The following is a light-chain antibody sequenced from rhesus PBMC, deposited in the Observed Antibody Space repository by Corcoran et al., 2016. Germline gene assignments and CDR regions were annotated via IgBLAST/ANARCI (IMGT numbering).Light chain of an antibody. CDR3: QQYSNWPLA. CDR2: GAS. Sequence: EIVMTQSPATLSLSPGDRGTLSCRASQSVSSNLAWYQQKPGQAPSLLLYGASRRATGIPDRISGRGSGTDFTLTITSLEPEDFAAYYCQQYSNWPLAFGGGTKVEIK. V-gene: IGKV3-42*03. J-gene: IGKJ4*01. CDR1: QSVSSN.